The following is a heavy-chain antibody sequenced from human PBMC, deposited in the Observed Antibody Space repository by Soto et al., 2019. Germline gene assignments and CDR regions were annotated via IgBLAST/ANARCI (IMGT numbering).Heavy chain of an antibody. CDR1: GFTFSSYA. CDR3: AKHGGKFGDYVWGSYRFPTHDFDY. J-gene: IGHJ4*02. Sequence: GGSLRLSCAASGFTFSSYAMSWVRPAPGKGLEWVSAISGRGGSTYYADSVKGRFTISRDNSKNTLYLQMNSLRAEDTAVYYSAKHGGKFGDYVWGSYRFPTHDFDYWGQGTLVTVSS. CDR2: ISGRGGST. D-gene: IGHD3-16*02. V-gene: IGHV3-23*01.